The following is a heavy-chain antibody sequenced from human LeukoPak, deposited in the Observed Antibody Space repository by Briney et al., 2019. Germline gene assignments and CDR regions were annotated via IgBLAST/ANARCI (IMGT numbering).Heavy chain of an antibody. Sequence: GGSLRLSCAASGFTFSSYSMNWVRQAPGKGLEWVSSISSSSSYIYYADSVKGRFTISRDNAKNSLYLQMNSLGAEDTAVYYCARDRGGSYYSALDYWGQGTLVTVSS. CDR3: ARDRGGSYYSALDY. CDR2: ISSSSSYI. J-gene: IGHJ4*02. D-gene: IGHD1-26*01. CDR1: GFTFSSYS. V-gene: IGHV3-21*01.